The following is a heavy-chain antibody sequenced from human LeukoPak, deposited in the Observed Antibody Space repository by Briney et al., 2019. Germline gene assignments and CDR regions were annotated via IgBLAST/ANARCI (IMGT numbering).Heavy chain of an antibody. CDR3: ATQSVSYYYPYYFDY. CDR2: IYPGDSDT. Sequence: GESLKISCKGSGYSFTSYWIGWVRQMPGKGLEWIGIIYPGDSDTRYSTSFQGQVTISADKSISTAYLQWSSLKASDTAMYYCATQSVSYYYPYYFDYWGQGTLVIVSS. CDR1: GYSFTSYW. D-gene: IGHD1-26*01. V-gene: IGHV5-51*01. J-gene: IGHJ4*02.